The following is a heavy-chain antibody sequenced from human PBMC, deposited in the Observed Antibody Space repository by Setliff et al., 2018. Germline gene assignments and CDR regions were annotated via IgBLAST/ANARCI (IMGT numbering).Heavy chain of an antibody. V-gene: IGHV1-18*01. CDR1: GYTFTYYG. CDR3: AKEPAVTMTESIRRSYYDYALDV. Sequence: ASVKVSCKASGYTFTYYGISWVRQAPGQGLEWMGWISGHNGNTNYAQEFQGRVTLTTDTSTDTAYMELRGLRFDDTAIYYCAKEPAVTMTESIRRSYYDYALDVWGQGTAVTVSS. J-gene: IGHJ6*02. D-gene: IGHD3-22*01. CDR2: ISGHNGNT.